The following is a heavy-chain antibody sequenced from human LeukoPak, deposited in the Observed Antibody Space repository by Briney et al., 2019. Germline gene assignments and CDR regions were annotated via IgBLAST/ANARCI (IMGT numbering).Heavy chain of an antibody. CDR1: GYTLTELS. CDR3: ARARGYSGYNPIDY. V-gene: IGHV1-24*01. Sequence: ASVKVSCKVSGYTLTELSMHWVRQAPGKGLEWMGGFDPEDGETIYAQNFQGRVTMTRDTSTNTFYMEPSGLRSEDTALYFCARARGYSGYNPIDYWGQGTLVTVSS. CDR2: FDPEDGET. J-gene: IGHJ4*02. D-gene: IGHD5-12*01.